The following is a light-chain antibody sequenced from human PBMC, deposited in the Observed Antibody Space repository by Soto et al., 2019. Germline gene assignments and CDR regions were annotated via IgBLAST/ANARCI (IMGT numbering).Light chain of an antibody. CDR2: ATS. V-gene: IGKV1-12*01. CDR3: QQTNSFPLT. Sequence: DIQMTQSPSSVSASVGDRVTITCRASQDVNSWVAWYQQTPGKAPQLLIYATSRLHTGVPSRFSGSGSGTHFTLTISSLQPEDFATYFCQQTNSFPLTFGGGTKVDIK. CDR1: QDVNSW. J-gene: IGKJ4*01.